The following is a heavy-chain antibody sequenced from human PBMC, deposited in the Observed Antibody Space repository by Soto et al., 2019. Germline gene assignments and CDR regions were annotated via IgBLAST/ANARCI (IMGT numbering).Heavy chain of an antibody. CDR3: AREYTAWPLAYGLDV. CDR2: ISSRSDI. J-gene: IGHJ6*02. V-gene: IGHV3-21*01. Sequence: LRLSCVGSGFTFSTYSINWVRQAPGKGLEWVSSISSRSDIYYADSVKGRFAISRDNAKNSVSLQMNSLRAEDTAVYYCAREYTAWPLAYGLDVWGQGTTVTVSS. CDR1: GFTFSTYS. D-gene: IGHD2-2*02.